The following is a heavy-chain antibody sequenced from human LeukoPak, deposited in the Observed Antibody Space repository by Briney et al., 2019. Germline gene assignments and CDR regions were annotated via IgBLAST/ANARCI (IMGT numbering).Heavy chain of an antibody. J-gene: IGHJ5*02. D-gene: IGHD3-9*01. Sequence: PSETLSLTCTVSGGSISSSSYYWGWIRQPPGKGLEWIGSIYYSGSTYYNPSLKSRVTISVDTSKNQFSLKLSSVTAADTAVYYCATARTVLRYFEPWGQGTLVTVSS. CDR3: ATARTVLRYFEP. CDR1: GGSISSSSYY. CDR2: IYYSGST. V-gene: IGHV4-39*07.